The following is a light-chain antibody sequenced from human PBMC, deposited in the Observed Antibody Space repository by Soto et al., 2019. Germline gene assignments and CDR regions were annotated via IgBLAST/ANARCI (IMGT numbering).Light chain of an antibody. J-gene: IGLJ2*01. CDR1: SSNIGAGYD. Sequence: SVLTQPPSVSGAPGQRVTISCTGSSSNIGAGYDVHWYQQLPGTAPKLLIYGNSNRPSGVPDRFSGSKSGTSASLAITGLQAEDEADYYCQSYDSSLDVVVGGGTKLTVL. CDR3: QSYDSSLDVV. CDR2: GNS. V-gene: IGLV1-40*01.